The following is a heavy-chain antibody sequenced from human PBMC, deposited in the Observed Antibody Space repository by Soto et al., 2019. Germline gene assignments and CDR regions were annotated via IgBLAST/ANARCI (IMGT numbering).Heavy chain of an antibody. CDR1: GFTFSSYS. Sequence: GGSLRLSCAASGFTFSSYSMKWVRQAPGKGLEWVSSISSSSSYIYYADSVKGRFTISRDNAKNSLYLQMNSLRAEDTAVYYCARGRQYSSSWYEDYWGQGTLVTVSS. J-gene: IGHJ4*02. CDR3: ARGRQYSSSWYEDY. CDR2: ISSSSSYI. V-gene: IGHV3-21*01. D-gene: IGHD6-13*01.